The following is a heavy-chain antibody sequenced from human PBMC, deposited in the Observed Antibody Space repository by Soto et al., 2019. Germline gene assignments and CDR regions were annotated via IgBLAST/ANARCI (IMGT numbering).Heavy chain of an antibody. CDR3: ARGKQLVLPSHYGMDV. V-gene: IGHV1-3*01. Sequence: GASVKVSCKASGYTFTSYAMHWVRQAPGQRLEWMGWINPSNGSTKYAQKFQGRVTMTRDTSTSTAYMELSRLRSDDTAVYYCARGKQLVLPSHYGMDVWGQGTTVTVSS. CDR1: GYTFTSYA. CDR2: INPSNGST. J-gene: IGHJ6*02. D-gene: IGHD6-13*01.